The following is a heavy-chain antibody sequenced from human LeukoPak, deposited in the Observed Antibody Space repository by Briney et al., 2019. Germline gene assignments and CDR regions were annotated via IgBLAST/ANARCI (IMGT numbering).Heavy chain of an antibody. D-gene: IGHD3-9*01. J-gene: IGHJ3*02. CDR3: AKTLGDYDILTGYSKPSNDAFDI. CDR1: GFTSSSYA. Sequence: PGGSLRLSCAASGFTSSSYAMSWVRQAPGKGLEWVSAISGSGGSTYYADSVKGRFTISRDNSKNTLYLQMNSLRAEDTAVYYCAKTLGDYDILTGYSKPSNDAFDIWGQGTMVTVSS. V-gene: IGHV3-23*01. CDR2: ISGSGGST.